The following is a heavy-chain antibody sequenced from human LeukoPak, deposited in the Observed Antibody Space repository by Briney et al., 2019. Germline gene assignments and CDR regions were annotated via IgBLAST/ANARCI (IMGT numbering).Heavy chain of an antibody. CDR1: GYSFTSYW. CDR3: ARGDIVVVPAGIGYNWFDS. V-gene: IGHV5-51*01. CDR2: IYPGDSDT. J-gene: IGHJ5*01. Sequence: PGESLKISCKASGYSFTSYWIGWVRQMPGKGLEWMGIIYPGDSDTRYSPSFQGQVTISSDKSISTAYLQWSSLKASDTAMYYCARGDIVVVPAGIGYNWFDSWGQGTLVTVSS. D-gene: IGHD2-2*01.